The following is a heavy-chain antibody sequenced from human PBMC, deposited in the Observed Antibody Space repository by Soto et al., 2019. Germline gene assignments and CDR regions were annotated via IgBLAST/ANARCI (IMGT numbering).Heavy chain of an antibody. Sequence: SETLSLTCTVSGGAASSGTYYWSWIRQPPGKGPEWIGHIYFTGSTNYNPSLKSRATMSLDTSRNQFSLKLSSVTAADTAVYYCTRGPPRVQWFDPWGLGTLVT. CDR1: GGAASSGTYY. J-gene: IGHJ5*02. CDR3: TRGPPRVQWFDP. V-gene: IGHV4-61*01. CDR2: IYFTGST.